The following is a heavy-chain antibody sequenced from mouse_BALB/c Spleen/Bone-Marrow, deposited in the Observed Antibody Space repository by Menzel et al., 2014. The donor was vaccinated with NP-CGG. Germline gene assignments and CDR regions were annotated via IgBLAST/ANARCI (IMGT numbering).Heavy chain of an antibody. CDR1: GFTFSNFA. Sequence: EVNVVESGGGLVKPGGSLKLSCAASGFTFSNFAMSWVRQTPDKRLEWVASISSGGSAYYPDSVKGRLSISRDNARDILFLQMSSLRSEDTAMYYCARGYDYGFDYWGQGTTLTVSS. J-gene: IGHJ2*01. CDR3: ARGYDYGFDY. D-gene: IGHD2-4*01. CDR2: ISSGGSA. V-gene: IGHV5-6-5*01.